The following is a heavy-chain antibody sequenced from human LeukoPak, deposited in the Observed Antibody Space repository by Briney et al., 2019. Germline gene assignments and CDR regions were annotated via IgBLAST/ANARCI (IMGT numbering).Heavy chain of an antibody. V-gene: IGHV3-48*03. CDR2: ISSGRTI. Sequence: GGSLRLSCAASGFTFSSYEMNWVRQAPGKGLEWVSYISSGRTIYYSDSEKGRSTISRDNAKNSLYLQMNSLRAEDTAVYYCARLYSSSSGKAFDIWAQGTVVTVSS. CDR1: GFTFSSYE. D-gene: IGHD6-6*01. J-gene: IGHJ3*02. CDR3: ARLYSSSSGKAFDI.